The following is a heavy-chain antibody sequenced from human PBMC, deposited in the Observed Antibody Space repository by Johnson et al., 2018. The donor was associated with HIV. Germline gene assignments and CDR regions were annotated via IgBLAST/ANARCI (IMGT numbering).Heavy chain of an antibody. V-gene: IGHV3-30*14. CDR1: GFTFSSYA. D-gene: IGHD3-10*01. Sequence: QEKLVESGGGVVQPGRSLRLSCAASGFTFSSYAMHWVRQAPGKGLEWVAVISYDGSNKYYADSVKGRFTISRDNSKNTLYLQMNSLRAEDTAVYYFARSDPSTLLWFGDNDAFDIWGQGTMVTVSS. J-gene: IGHJ3*02. CDR2: ISYDGSNK. CDR3: ARSDPSTLLWFGDNDAFDI.